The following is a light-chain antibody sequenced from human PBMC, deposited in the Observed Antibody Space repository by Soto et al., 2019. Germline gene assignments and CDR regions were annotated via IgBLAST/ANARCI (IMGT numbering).Light chain of an antibody. Sequence: IQITQSPSSVSPSVGDTVTITCRASQLISSWLAWYQQKPGKAPKLLIYAASNLQSGVPSRFSGSESGTDFTLTISSLQPEDFATYFCQQASSFPLTFGGGTKVEI. CDR2: AAS. J-gene: IGKJ4*01. V-gene: IGKV1-12*01. CDR3: QQASSFPLT. CDR1: QLISSW.